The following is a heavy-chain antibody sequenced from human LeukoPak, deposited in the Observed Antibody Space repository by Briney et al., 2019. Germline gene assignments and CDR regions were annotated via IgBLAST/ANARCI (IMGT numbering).Heavy chain of an antibody. Sequence: SGPTLVNPTQTLTLTCTFSGFSLSTRGVGVGWIRQPPGKALEWLALIYWNDDKRYSPSLKSRLTITKDTSKNQVVLTMTNMDPVDTATYYCARRLYVEMAYMGYFQHWGQGTLVTVSS. D-gene: IGHD5-24*01. J-gene: IGHJ1*01. V-gene: IGHV2-5*01. CDR3: ARRLYVEMAYMGYFQH. CDR1: GFSLSTRGVG. CDR2: IYWNDDK.